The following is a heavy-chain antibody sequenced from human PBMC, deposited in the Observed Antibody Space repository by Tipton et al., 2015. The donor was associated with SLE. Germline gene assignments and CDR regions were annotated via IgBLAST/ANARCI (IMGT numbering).Heavy chain of an antibody. CDR2: ISNNGRDA. CDR3: ARDDGQRGDY. Sequence: SLRLSCEASGFTLSSFIMHWVRQAPGKGLEWVARISNNGRDAQYTDSVKGRFTISRDSPKNTLYLQMNSLRLEDTAVYYCARDDGQRGDYWGQGALVTVSS. J-gene: IGHJ4*02. CDR1: GFTLSSFI. V-gene: IGHV3-30*04. D-gene: IGHD6-25*01.